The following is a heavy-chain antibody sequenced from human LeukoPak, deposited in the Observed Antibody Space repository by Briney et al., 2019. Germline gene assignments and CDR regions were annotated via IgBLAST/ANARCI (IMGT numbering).Heavy chain of an antibody. D-gene: IGHD3-16*01. Sequence: WIGEINHSGRTNYNPSLKSRVTISVDTSKNQFSLKPSSVTAADTAVYYCARGRGRGSYLDYWGQGTLVTVSS. V-gene: IGHV4-34*01. J-gene: IGHJ4*02. CDR2: INHSGRT. CDR3: ARGRGRGSYLDY.